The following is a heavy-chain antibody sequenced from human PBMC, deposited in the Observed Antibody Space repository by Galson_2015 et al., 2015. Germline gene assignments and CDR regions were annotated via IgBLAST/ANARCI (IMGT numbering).Heavy chain of an antibody. CDR2: ISWDGGST. D-gene: IGHD4-17*01. Sequence: SLRLSCAASGFTFDDYTMHWVRQAPGKGLEWVSLISWDGGSTYYADSVKGRFTISRDNSKNSLYLQMNSLRTEDTALYYCARSSVTTYRGIYYFDYWGQGTLVTVSS. J-gene: IGHJ4*02. V-gene: IGHV3-43*01. CDR1: GFTFDDYT. CDR3: ARSSVTTYRGIYYFDY.